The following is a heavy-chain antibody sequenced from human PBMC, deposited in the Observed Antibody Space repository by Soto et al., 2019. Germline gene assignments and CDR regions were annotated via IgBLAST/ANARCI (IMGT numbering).Heavy chain of an antibody. CDR2: IYYSGST. CDR3: ARHAVALYYFDY. V-gene: IGHV4-31*03. D-gene: IGHD6-19*01. J-gene: IGHJ4*02. Sequence: SETLSLTCTVSGGSISSGGYYWSWIRQHPGKGLEWIGYIYYSGSTYYNPSLKSRVTISVDTSKNQFSLKLSSVTAADTAVYYCARHAVALYYFDYWGQGTLVTVSS. CDR1: GGSISSGGYY.